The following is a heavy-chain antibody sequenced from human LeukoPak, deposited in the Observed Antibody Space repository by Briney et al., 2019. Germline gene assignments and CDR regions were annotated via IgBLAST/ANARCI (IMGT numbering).Heavy chain of an antibody. Sequence: ETLSLTCTVSGGSTSSTTYYWGWIRQPPGKDLEWIGGIYYSGSTYYNPSLKSRVTISVDTSKNQFSLKLSSVTAADTALYYCARRTVTNGWFRIDYWGQGSLVIVSS. CDR2: IYYSGST. D-gene: IGHD6-19*01. CDR3: ARRTVTNGWFRIDY. CDR1: GGSTSSTTYY. V-gene: IGHV4-39*01. J-gene: IGHJ4*02.